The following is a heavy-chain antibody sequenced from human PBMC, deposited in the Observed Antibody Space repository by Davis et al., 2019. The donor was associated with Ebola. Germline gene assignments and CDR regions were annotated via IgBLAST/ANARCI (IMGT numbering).Heavy chain of an antibody. CDR3: ARWSILGQ. V-gene: IGHV3-48*02. CDR2: ISSGSFTI. CDR1: GITFSRYS. D-gene: IGHD3-3*01. Sequence: PGGSLRLSCAASGITFSRYSMNWVRQAPGKGLEWVAFISSGSFTIHYADSVKGRFTISRDNAKNSLFLQMNSLRYEDTAVYYCARWSILGQWGQGTLVTVSS. J-gene: IGHJ4*02.